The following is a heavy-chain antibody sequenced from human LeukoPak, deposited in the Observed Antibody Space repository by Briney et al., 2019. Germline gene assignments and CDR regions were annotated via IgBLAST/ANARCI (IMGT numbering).Heavy chain of an antibody. CDR1: GFTFSSYA. CDR3: ASDKIAVTGIYTFDY. V-gene: IGHV3-7*01. J-gene: IGHJ4*02. CDR2: IKQDGSEK. D-gene: IGHD6-19*01. Sequence: GGSLRLSCAASGFTFSSYAMHWVRQAPGKGLEWVANIKQDGSEKYYVDSVKGRFTISRDNAKNSLYLQMNSLRAEDTAVNYCASDKIAVTGIYTFDYWGQGTLVTVSS.